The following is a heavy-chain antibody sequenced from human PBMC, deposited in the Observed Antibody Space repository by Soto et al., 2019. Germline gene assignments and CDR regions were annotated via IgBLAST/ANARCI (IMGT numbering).Heavy chain of an antibody. CDR1: GYSFITYW. J-gene: IGHJ5*01. D-gene: IGHD3-22*01. CDR3: TRPQSSGWYDF. CDR2: INPADSDI. V-gene: IGHV5-51*01. Sequence: GESLKISCKGSGYSFITYWIAWVRQMPGEGLEWMGIINPADSDIRYSPSFQGQVTISVDKSINTAYLQWSSLKASDTATYYCTRPQSSGWYDFWGQGTLVTVSS.